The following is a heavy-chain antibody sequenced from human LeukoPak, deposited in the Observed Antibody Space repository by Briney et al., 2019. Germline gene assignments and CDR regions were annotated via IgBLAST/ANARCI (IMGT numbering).Heavy chain of an antibody. CDR1: GFTFSNYG. V-gene: IGHV3-30*03. CDR3: ARDSERAFDI. Sequence: GRSLRLSCAASGFTFSNYGMHWVRQAPGKGLEWVAVISYDGSNKYYADSVKGRFTISRDNSKNTLYLQMNSLRAEDTAVYYCARDSERAFDIWGQGTMVTVSS. J-gene: IGHJ3*02. D-gene: IGHD1-26*01. CDR2: ISYDGSNK.